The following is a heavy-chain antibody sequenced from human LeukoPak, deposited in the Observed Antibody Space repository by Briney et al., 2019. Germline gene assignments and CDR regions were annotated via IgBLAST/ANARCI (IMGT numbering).Heavy chain of an antibody. CDR1: GGSISSYY. D-gene: IGHD6-19*01. V-gene: IGHV4-59*01. Sequence: SETLSLTCTVSGGSISSYYWSWIRQPPGKGLEWVGYVYYSGSTFYNPSLKSRVTISVDTSKNQFSLKLSSMTAADTAVYYCARSSDYSSAWPFDYWGQGALVTVSS. CDR3: ARSSDYSSAWPFDY. CDR2: VYYSGST. J-gene: IGHJ4*02.